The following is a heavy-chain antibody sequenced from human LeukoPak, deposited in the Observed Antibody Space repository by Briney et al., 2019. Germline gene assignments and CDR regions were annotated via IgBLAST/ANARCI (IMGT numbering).Heavy chain of an antibody. CDR1: GFTVSGDY. CDR2: IHSDGST. D-gene: IGHD1-1*01. Sequence: PGGSLRLSCAASGFTVSGDYMTWVRQAPGKGLECISVIHSDGSTYYADSVRGRFTVSRDDSKNMLFLQMTSLRAEDTALYYCAREKTTDTTRYFDAFDIWGQGTMVTVSS. CDR3: AREKTTDTTRYFDAFDI. J-gene: IGHJ3*02. V-gene: IGHV3-66*01.